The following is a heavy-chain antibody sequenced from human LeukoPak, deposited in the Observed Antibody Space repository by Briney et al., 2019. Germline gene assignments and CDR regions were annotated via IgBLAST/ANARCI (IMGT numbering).Heavy chain of an antibody. Sequence: PSETLSLTCSVSGGSISSGGYYWSWIRQPPGKGLEWIGYIYYSGSTNYNPSLKSRVTISVDTSKNEFSLKLSSVTAADTALYYCARRTVTNGWFRIDYWGQGSLVIVSS. CDR1: GGSISSGGYY. D-gene: IGHD6-19*01. J-gene: IGHJ4*02. V-gene: IGHV4-61*08. CDR3: ARRTVTNGWFRIDY. CDR2: IYYSGST.